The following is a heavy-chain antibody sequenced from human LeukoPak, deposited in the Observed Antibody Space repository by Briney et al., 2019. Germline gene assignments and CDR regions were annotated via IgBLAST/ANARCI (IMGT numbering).Heavy chain of an antibody. CDR1: GGTFSSYD. V-gene: IGHV1-8*02. J-gene: IGHJ4*02. D-gene: IGHD7-27*01. Sequence: ASVKVSCKASGGTFSSYDINWVRQATGQGLEWMGWMNPNSGNTGYAQKFQGRVTMTRNTSISTAYMELSSLRSEDTAVYYCARATNGGSGFDYWGQGTLVTVSS. CDR2: MNPNSGNT. CDR3: ARATNGGSGFDY.